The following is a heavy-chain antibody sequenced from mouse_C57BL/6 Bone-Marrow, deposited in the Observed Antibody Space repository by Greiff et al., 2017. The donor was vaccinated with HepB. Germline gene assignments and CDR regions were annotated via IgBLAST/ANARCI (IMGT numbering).Heavy chain of an antibody. CDR2: ISDGGSYT. CDR1: GFTFSSYA. CDR3: ARVRLRRGYYAMDY. D-gene: IGHD2-2*01. V-gene: IGHV5-4*03. Sequence: EVMLVESGGGLVKPGGSLKLSCAASGFTFSSYAMSWVRQTPEKRLEWVATISDGGSYTYYPDNVKGRFTISRDNAKNNLYLQMSHLKSEDTAMYYCARVRLRRGYYAMDYWGQGTSVTVSS. J-gene: IGHJ4*01.